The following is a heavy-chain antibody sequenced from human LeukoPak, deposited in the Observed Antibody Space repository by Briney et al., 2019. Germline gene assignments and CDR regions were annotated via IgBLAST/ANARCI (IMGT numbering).Heavy chain of an antibody. CDR2: ISGGGGTT. Sequence: GGSLRLSCAASGFTFSSYAITWVRQAPGEGLERVSTISGGGGTTYYADSVKGRFTISRDNSKNTLYLQMNSLRVEDTAFYYCASHWGGYWGQGPLVTVSS. CDR3: ASHWGGY. D-gene: IGHD3-16*01. V-gene: IGHV3-23*01. CDR1: GFTFSSYA. J-gene: IGHJ4*02.